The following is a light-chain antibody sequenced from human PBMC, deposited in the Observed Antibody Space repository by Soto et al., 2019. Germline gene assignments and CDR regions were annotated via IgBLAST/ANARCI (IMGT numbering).Light chain of an antibody. CDR1: SSDVGHYNY. CDR2: DVT. J-gene: IGLJ1*01. CDR3: CSYAGSYIPFV. Sequence: QSALTQPRSVSGSPGQSVTISCTGTSSDVGHYNYVSWYQQYPGKAPKLMIYDVTKRPSGVPDRFSGSKSGNTASLTISGLQAEDEADYYCCSYAGSYIPFVFGTGTKVTV. V-gene: IGLV2-11*01.